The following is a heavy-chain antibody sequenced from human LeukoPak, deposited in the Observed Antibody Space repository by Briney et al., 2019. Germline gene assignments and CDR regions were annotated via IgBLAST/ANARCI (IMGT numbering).Heavy chain of an antibody. V-gene: IGHV3-21*01. D-gene: IGHD3-22*01. CDR1: GFTFSSYS. J-gene: IGHJ4*02. CDR3: ASPLTPYYYDSQYDY. CDR2: ISSSSSYI. Sequence: MAGGSLRLSCAASGFTFSSYSMNWVRQAQGKGLEWVSSISSSSSYIYYADSVKGRFTISRDNAKNSLYLQMNSLRAEDTAVYYCASPLTPYYYDSQYDYWGQGTRVTVSS.